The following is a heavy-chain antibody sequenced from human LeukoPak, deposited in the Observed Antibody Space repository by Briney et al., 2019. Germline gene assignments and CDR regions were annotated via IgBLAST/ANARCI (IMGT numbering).Heavy chain of an antibody. CDR3: ARDSDYYDSSGYKCWFDP. V-gene: IGHV4-59*12. Sequence: SETLSLTCTVSGGSISSYYWSWIRQPPGKGLEWIGYIYYSGSTNYNPSLKSRVTISVDTSKNQFSLKLSSVTAADTAVYYCARDSDYYDSSGYKCWFDPWGQGTLVTVSS. D-gene: IGHD3-22*01. CDR1: GGSISSYY. CDR2: IYYSGST. J-gene: IGHJ5*02.